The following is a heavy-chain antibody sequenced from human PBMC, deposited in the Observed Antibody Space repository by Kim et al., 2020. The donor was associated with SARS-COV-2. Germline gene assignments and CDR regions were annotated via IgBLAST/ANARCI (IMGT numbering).Heavy chain of an antibody. CDR3: ARVIASSPAGMDV. CDR2: IRDDGSGS. CDR1: GFAFSHYW. V-gene: IGHV3-74*01. Sequence: GGSLRLSCAASGFAFSHYWMHWVRQAPGKGLVWFSRIRDDGSGSNYADSVMGRFTISRDNADNTLYLQMNSLRVEDTAVYYCARVIASSPAGMDVWGQGTTVTVSS. J-gene: IGHJ6*02. D-gene: IGHD2-21*01.